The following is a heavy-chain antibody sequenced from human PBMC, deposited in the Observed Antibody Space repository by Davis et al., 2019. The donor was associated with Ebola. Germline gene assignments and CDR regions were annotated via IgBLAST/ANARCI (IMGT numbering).Heavy chain of an antibody. D-gene: IGHD4-11*01. CDR1: GYTFTSYG. CDR2: NSAYNGNT. V-gene: IGHV1-18*04. J-gene: IGHJ5*02. CDR3: AIECSTVTTVWFDP. Sequence: ASVKVSCKASGYTFTSYGISWVRQAPGQGLEWMGWNSAYNGNTNYAQKLQGRVTMTTDTSTSTAYMELRRLRSDDTAVYYCAIECSTVTTVWFDPWGQGTLVTVSS.